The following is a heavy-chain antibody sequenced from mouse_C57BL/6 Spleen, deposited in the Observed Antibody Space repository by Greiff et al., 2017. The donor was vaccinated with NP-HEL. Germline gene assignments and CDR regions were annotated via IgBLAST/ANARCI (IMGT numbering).Heavy chain of an antibody. CDR2: IDPSDSYT. D-gene: IGHD3-2*02. CDR3: ASYSSGYSDY. CDR1: GYTFTSYW. V-gene: IGHV1-59*01. J-gene: IGHJ2*01. Sequence: IQLQQPGAELVRPGTSVKLSCKASGYTFTSYWMHWVKQRPGPGLEWIGVIDPSDSYTNYNQQFKGKATLTVDTSCSTAYMQLSSLTSEDSAVYYCASYSSGYSDYWGQGTTLTVSS.